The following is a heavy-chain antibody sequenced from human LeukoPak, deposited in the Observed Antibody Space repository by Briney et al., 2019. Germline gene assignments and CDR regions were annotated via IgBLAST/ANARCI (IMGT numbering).Heavy chain of an antibody. CDR3: ARGVDYGSGSYHLDY. Sequence: SETLSLTCTVSGASISSYYWSWIRQPPGKGLEWIGYIYYSGSTTYNPSLKSRVTISVDTSKNQFSLKLSSVTAADTAVYYCARGVDYGSGSYHLDYWGQGTLVTVSS. V-gene: IGHV4-59*01. CDR1: GASISSYY. J-gene: IGHJ4*02. D-gene: IGHD3-10*01. CDR2: IYYSGST.